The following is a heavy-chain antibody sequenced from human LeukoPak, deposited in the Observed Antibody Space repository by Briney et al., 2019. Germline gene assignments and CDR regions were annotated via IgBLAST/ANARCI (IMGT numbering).Heavy chain of an antibody. J-gene: IGHJ4*02. V-gene: IGHV3-74*01. D-gene: IGHD3-9*01. Sequence: PGGSLRLSCAASGFTLSSSWMHWVRQAPGKGLLWVSRINRDGSTTTYADSVKGRFTISRDNAKNTLYLRMSSLGVEDTAVYYCVRSLLTPLGGEFWGQGTPVTVSS. CDR1: GFTLSSSW. CDR3: VRSLLTPLGGEF. CDR2: INRDGSTT.